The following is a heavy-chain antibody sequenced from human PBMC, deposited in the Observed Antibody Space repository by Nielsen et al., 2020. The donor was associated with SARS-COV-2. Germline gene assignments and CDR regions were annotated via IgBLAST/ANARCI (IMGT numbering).Heavy chain of an antibody. CDR3: AKNPIGYCSTTSCAPEGGMDV. D-gene: IGHD2-2*01. Sequence: ASVKVSCKASGYTFTSYYMHWVRQAPGQGLEWMGIINPSGGSTSYAQKFQGRVTMTRDTSTSTAYMELSSLRSEDTAVYYCAKNPIGYCSTTSCAPEGGMDVWGQGTTVTVSS. CDR1: GYTFTSYY. J-gene: IGHJ6*02. CDR2: INPSGGST. V-gene: IGHV1-46*01.